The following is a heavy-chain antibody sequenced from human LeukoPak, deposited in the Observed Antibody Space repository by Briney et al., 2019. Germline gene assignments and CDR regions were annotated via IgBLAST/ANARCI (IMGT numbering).Heavy chain of an antibody. CDR1: GYTLTELS. CDR2: FDPEDGET. D-gene: IGHD3-3*02. CDR3: AKADLDTSHFWTRYYYYYGMDV. J-gene: IGHJ6*02. V-gene: IGHV1-24*01. Sequence: ASVKVSCKVSGYTLTELSMHWVRQAPGKGLEWMGGFDPEDGETIYAQKFQGRVTMTEDTSTDTAYMELSSLRSEDTAVYYCAKADLDTSHFWTRYYYYYGMDVWGQGTTVTVSS.